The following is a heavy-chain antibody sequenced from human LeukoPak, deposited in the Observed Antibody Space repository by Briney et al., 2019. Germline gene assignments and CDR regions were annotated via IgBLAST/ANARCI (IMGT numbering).Heavy chain of an antibody. CDR1: GYTFTSYG. CDR3: ARVGYSSGWYSRKDY. D-gene: IGHD6-19*01. Sequence: GASVKVSCKASGYTFTSYGISWVRQAPGQGLEWMGWISAYNGNTNCAQKLQGRVTMTTDTSTSTAYMELRSLRSDDTAVYYCARVGYSSGWYSRKDYWGQGTLVTVS. J-gene: IGHJ4*02. V-gene: IGHV1-18*01. CDR2: ISAYNGNT.